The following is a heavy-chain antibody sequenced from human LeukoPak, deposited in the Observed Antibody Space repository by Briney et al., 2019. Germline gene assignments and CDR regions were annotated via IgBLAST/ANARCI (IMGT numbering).Heavy chain of an antibody. D-gene: IGHD4-11*01. CDR1: GYTFTGYY. CDR2: INPNSGGT. CDR3: ARSPSDYSKDYYYYYGMDV. Sequence: ASVKVSCKASGYTFTGYYMHWVRQAPGQGLEWMGWINPNSGGTNYAQKFQGRVTMTRDTSISTAYMELSRLKSDDTAVYYCARSPSDYSKDYYYYYGMDVWGQGTTVTVSS. V-gene: IGHV1-2*02. J-gene: IGHJ6*02.